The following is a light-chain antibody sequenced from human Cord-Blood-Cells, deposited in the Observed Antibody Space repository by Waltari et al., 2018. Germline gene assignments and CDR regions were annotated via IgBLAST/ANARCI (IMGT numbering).Light chain of an antibody. Sequence: QSALTQPASVSGSPGQSITISCPGPSSDVGSYNLVPWYQQHPGKAPKLMIYEGSKRPSGVSNRFSGSKSGNTASLTISGLQAEDEADYYCCSYAGSSTSLYVFGTGTKVTVL. J-gene: IGLJ1*01. CDR3: CSYAGSSTSLYV. V-gene: IGLV2-23*01. CDR2: EGS. CDR1: SSDVGSYNL.